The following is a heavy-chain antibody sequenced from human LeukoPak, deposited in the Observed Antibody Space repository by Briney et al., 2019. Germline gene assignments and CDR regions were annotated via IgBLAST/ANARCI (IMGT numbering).Heavy chain of an antibody. Sequence: PGGTLRLSCAVSGFSFSNYAMNWVRQAPGKGLEGVSCIGGSGDSTSYSDPVRGRFTISRDNSKNTLYLQMNSLRAEDTAIYYCVKDKAYSSSWGYFDYWGQGTLVTVSS. CDR3: VKDKAYSSSWGYFDY. J-gene: IGHJ4*02. CDR1: GFSFSNYA. CDR2: IGGSGDST. D-gene: IGHD6-13*01. V-gene: IGHV3-23*01.